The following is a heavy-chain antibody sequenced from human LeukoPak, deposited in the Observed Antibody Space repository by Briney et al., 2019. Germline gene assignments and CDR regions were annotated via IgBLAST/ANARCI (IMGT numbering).Heavy chain of an antibody. Sequence: GGSLRLSCAASGFTFSSYGMHWVRQAPGKGLKCVAVIWNDGSNKGYADSVKGRFTISRDNSENTLYLQMNSLRAEDTAVYYCARDHHSSGWYWDFDYWGQGTLVTVS. CDR1: GFTFSSYG. CDR2: IWNDGSNK. CDR3: ARDHHSSGWYWDFDY. D-gene: IGHD6-19*01. J-gene: IGHJ4*02. V-gene: IGHV3-33*01.